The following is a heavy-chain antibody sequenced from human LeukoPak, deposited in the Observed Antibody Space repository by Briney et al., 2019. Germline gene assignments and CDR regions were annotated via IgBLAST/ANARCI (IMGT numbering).Heavy chain of an antibody. CDR3: AKEVLRFLEWSLPYNWFDP. CDR1: GFTFSSYA. Sequence: GGSLRLSCAASGFTFSSYAMSWVRQAPGKGLEWVSAISGSGGSTYYADSVKGRFTISRDNSKNTLYLQMNSLRAEDTAVYYCAKEVLRFLEWSLPYNWFDPWGQGTLVTVSS. CDR2: ISGSGGST. J-gene: IGHJ5*02. D-gene: IGHD3-3*01. V-gene: IGHV3-23*01.